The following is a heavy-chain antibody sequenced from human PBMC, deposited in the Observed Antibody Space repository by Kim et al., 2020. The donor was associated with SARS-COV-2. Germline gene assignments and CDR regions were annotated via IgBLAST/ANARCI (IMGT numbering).Heavy chain of an antibody. CDR2: IKQDGSEK. CDR1: GFTFSSYW. Sequence: GGSLRLSCAASGFTFSSYWMSWVRQAPGKGLEWVANIKQDGSEKYYVDSVKGRFTISRDNAKNSLYLQMNSLRAEDTAVYYCARDTIKYYDFWSGYYSNWYFDLWGRGTLVTVSS. V-gene: IGHV3-7*01. D-gene: IGHD3-3*01. CDR3: ARDTIKYYDFWSGYYSNWYFDL. J-gene: IGHJ2*01.